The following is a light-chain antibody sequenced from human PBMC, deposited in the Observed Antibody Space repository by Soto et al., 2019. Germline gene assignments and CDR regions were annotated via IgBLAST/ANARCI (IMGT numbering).Light chain of an antibody. Sequence: SSELTQPPSVSVAPGQTATISCGGNNIGGKSVHWYQQKPGQAPILVVHDDGDRPSGIPERFSGSNSGNTATLTISRVQAGDEADYYCQVWDSSSDHLVFGGGTKLTVL. CDR2: DDG. CDR1: NIGGKS. CDR3: QVWDSSSDHLV. J-gene: IGLJ2*01. V-gene: IGLV3-21*02.